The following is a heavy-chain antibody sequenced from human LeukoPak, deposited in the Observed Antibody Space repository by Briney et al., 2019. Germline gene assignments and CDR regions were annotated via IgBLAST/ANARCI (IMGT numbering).Heavy chain of an antibody. CDR1: GFTFSSYE. Sequence: PGGSLRLSCAASGFTFSSYELNWVRQAPGKGLEWVSYISDTGSTIYYADSVKGRFTISRDNAKNSLYLQMNSLRAEDTAVYYCARDRSGGSGSYYKRMDYWGQGTLVTVSS. V-gene: IGHV3-48*03. CDR2: ISDTGSTI. D-gene: IGHD3-10*01. J-gene: IGHJ4*02. CDR3: ARDRSGGSGSYYKRMDY.